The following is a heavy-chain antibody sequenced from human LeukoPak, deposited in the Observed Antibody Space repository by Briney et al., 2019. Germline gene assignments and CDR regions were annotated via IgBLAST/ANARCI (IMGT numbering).Heavy chain of an antibody. V-gene: IGHV4-39*01. CDR2: TYYSGTT. J-gene: IGHJ6*03. Sequence: SETLSLTCTVSGGSISSSNYYWGWIRQPPGKGLEWIGTTYYSGTTYYNPSLESRVTISEDTPKNQFSLTLRSVTAADTAVYYCARQISDYYYYYMDVWGKGTTVTVSS. CDR1: GGSISSSNYY. D-gene: IGHD3-10*01. CDR3: ARQISDYYYYYMDV.